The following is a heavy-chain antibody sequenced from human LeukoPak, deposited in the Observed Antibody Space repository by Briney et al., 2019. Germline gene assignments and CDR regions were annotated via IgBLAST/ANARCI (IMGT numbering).Heavy chain of an antibody. J-gene: IGHJ4*02. CDR1: GYSFTNYW. CDR2: IYPGDSDT. CDR3: ARRVDSYWFFDY. D-gene: IGHD1-26*01. V-gene: IGHV5-51*01. Sequence: GESLKISCKGSGYSFTNYWIGWVRQMPGKGLEWMGIIYPGDSDTRYIPSLQGQVTISADKSINTAYLQWSSLKASDSAMYYCARRVDSYWFFDYWGQGTLVTVSS.